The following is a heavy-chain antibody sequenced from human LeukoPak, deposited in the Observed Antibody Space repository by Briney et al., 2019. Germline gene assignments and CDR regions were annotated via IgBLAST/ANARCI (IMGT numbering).Heavy chain of an antibody. CDR3: ARDGFGTGSN. D-gene: IGHD3-16*01. J-gene: IGHJ4*02. V-gene: IGHV3-7*03. CDR2: IKQDGSEK. Sequence: GGSLRLSCAASGLTFSNYWMDWVRQAPGKGLEWVANIKQDGSEKNYVDSVKGRFIISRGNAKNSLYLQMNTLRADDTAVYYCARDGFGTGSNWGQGTLVTVSS. CDR1: GLTFSNYW.